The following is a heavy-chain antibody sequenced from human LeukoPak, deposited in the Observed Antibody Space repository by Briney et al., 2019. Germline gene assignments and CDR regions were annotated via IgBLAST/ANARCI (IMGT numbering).Heavy chain of an antibody. D-gene: IGHD3-22*01. CDR3: AKDYYYDSSGYYSYFDY. CDR2: ISGSGGST. CDR1: GFTFSSYA. J-gene: IGHJ4*02. Sequence: GGSLRLSCAASGFTFSSYAMSWVRQGPGKGLEWVTGISGSGGSTYYADSAKGRFTISRDNPKNTLYLQMNSVRAEDTAVYYCAKDYYYDSSGYYSYFDYWGQGTLVTVSS. V-gene: IGHV3-23*01.